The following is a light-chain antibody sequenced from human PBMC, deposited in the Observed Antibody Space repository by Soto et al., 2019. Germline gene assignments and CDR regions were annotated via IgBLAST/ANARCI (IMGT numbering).Light chain of an antibody. CDR2: DAS. J-gene: IGKJ5*01. Sequence: DIPMTQSPSSLSASVGDRVTITCQASQDISNYLNWYQQKPGKAPKLLIYDASNLETGVPSRFSGSGSGTDFTFTISSLQPEDIATYYCQQYDNRPLTFGQGTRLEIK. CDR3: QQYDNRPLT. CDR1: QDISNY. V-gene: IGKV1-33*01.